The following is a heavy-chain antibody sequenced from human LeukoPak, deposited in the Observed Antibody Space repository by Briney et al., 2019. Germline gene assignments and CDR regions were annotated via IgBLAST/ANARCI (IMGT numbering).Heavy chain of an antibody. D-gene: IGHD2-2*01. CDR1: GGSFSGYY. V-gene: IGHV4-34*01. CDR2: INHSGST. CDR3: ARGGRYCSSTSCYDYFDY. J-gene: IGHJ4*02. Sequence: PSETLSLTCAVYGGSFSGYYWSWIRQPPGKGLEWIGEINHSGSTNYNPSLKSRVTISVDTSKNQFSLKLSSVTAADTAVYYCARGGRYCSSTSCYDYFDYWGQGTLVTVSS.